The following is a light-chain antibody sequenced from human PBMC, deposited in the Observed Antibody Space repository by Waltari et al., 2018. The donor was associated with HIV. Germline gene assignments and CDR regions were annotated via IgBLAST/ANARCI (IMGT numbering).Light chain of an antibody. Sequence: QSALTPPASVSGSPGQSITISCTGTRNDVGSYNRDSWYQQHPGKAPKLIIYEVTKRPSGVSNRFSGSKSGNTASLTISGLQAEDEADYYCCSYAGTHVIFGGGTKLTVL. CDR3: CSYAGTHVI. V-gene: IGLV2-23*02. CDR1: RNDVGSYNR. CDR2: EVT. J-gene: IGLJ2*01.